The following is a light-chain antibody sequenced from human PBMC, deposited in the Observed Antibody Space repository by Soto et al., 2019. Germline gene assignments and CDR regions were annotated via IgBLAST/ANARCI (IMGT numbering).Light chain of an antibody. CDR2: GTS. V-gene: IGKV3-20*01. J-gene: IGKJ5*01. CDR1: QSVNNNY. Sequence: VLTQSPGTLSLSPGERATLSCRASQSVNNNYLAWYQQKPGQSPRLLIYGTSIRATAIPDRFSGSGSGTDFTLTITTLQSEDFAVYFCQQYNNWPPITFGQGTRLEIK. CDR3: QQYNNWPPIT.